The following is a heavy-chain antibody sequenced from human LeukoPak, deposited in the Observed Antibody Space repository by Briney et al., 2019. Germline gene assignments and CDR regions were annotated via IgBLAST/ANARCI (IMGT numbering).Heavy chain of an antibody. Sequence: GGSLTLSCAASGFSFSTNSMNWDRQAPGKGLERISFINLDGTDIHYGESVKGRFTISRDNAKNSLYLQMHTLRAEDTAVYYCAGDGVGALPGDAFDIWSQGTLVTVSS. J-gene: IGHJ3*02. CDR3: AGDGVGALPGDAFDI. CDR2: INLDGTDI. D-gene: IGHD6-6*01. V-gene: IGHV3-21*05. CDR1: GFSFSTNS.